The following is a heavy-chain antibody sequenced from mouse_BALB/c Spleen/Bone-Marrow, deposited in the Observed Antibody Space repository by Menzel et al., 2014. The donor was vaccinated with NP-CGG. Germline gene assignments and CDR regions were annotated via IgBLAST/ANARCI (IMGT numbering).Heavy chain of an antibody. D-gene: IGHD2-3*01. CDR3: ARGDDGYYGDY. J-gene: IGHJ2*01. Sequence: LVESGPQLVRPGASVKISCKASGYSFTSYWMHWVKQRPGQGLEWIGMIDPSDSETRLNQKFKDKATLTVDKSSSTAYMQLSGPTSEDSAVYYCARGDDGYYGDYWGQGTTLTVSS. V-gene: IGHV1-74*04. CDR2: IDPSDSET. CDR1: GYSFTSYW.